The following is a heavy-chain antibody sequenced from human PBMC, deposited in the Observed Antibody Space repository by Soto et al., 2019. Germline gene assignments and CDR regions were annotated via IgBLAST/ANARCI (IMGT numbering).Heavy chain of an antibody. D-gene: IGHD1-26*01. V-gene: IGHV3-21*06. CDR2: ISSGSAYI. J-gene: IGHJ5*02. CDR1: TFNSYS. CDR3: TRDQGGSYNSWFDP. Sequence: EVQLVESGGGLVKPGGSLRLSCSFTFNSYSLNWVRQAPREWLELVASISSGSAYIKYADSVKGRFTISRDHANNFLYLQMSSLRVDDTALYYCTRDQGGSYNSWFDPWGQGTLVTVSS.